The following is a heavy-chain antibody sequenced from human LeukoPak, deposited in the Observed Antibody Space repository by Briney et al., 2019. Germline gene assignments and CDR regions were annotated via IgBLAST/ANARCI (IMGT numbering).Heavy chain of an antibody. Sequence: VASVKVSCKASGGTFSSYAISWVRQAPGQGLEWMGGIIPIFGTANYAQKFQGRVTITADESTSTAYMELSSLRSEDTAAYYCARGPTPKFDPWGQGTLVTVSS. V-gene: IGHV1-69*13. CDR3: ARGPTPKFDP. CDR2: IIPIFGTA. CDR1: GGTFSSYA. J-gene: IGHJ5*02.